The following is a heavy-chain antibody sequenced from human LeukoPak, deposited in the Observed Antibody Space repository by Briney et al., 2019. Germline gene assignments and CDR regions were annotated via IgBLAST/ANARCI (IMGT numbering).Heavy chain of an antibody. CDR3: ASVSYGMDV. J-gene: IGHJ6*04. CDR1: GGSFSGYY. CDR2: INHSGST. Sequence: SETLSLTCAVYGGSFSGYYWSWIRQPPGKGLEWIEEINHSGSTNYNPSLKSRVTISVDTSKNQFSLKLSSVTAADTAVYYCASVSYGMDVWGKGTTVTVSS. V-gene: IGHV4-34*01.